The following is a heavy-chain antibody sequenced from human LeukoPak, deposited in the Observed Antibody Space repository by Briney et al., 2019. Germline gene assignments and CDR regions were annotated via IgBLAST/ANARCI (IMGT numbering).Heavy chain of an antibody. J-gene: IGHJ4*02. D-gene: IGHD2-8*01. Sequence: GGSLRLSCAASGFSFSTYWMFWVRQAPGEGLVWLSRISSDGSSTDYADSVKGRFTISRDNAKNTLYLQMNSLRVEDTAVYYCARDLIRGGQGTLATVSS. V-gene: IGHV3-74*01. CDR1: GFSFSTYW. CDR2: ISSDGSST. CDR3: ARDLIR.